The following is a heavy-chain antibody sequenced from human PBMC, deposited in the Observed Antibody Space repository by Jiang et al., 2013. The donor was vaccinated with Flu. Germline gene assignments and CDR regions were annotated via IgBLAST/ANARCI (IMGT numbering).Heavy chain of an antibody. Sequence: GAEVKKPGESLRISCKGSGYSFTNYWIGWVRQMPGKGLEWVGIIYPGDSDTRYSPSFQGQVSISADKSTNTAYLQWSSLKASDTATYYCARESRGYSNDLWFDPGAREPWVTVSS. D-gene: IGHD5-18*01. V-gene: IGHV5-51*01. J-gene: IGHJ5*02. CDR3: ARESRGYSNDLWFDP. CDR1: GYSFTNYW. CDR2: IYPGDSDT.